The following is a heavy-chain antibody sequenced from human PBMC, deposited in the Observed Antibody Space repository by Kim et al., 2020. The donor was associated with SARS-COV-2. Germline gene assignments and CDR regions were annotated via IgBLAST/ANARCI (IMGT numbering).Heavy chain of an antibody. V-gene: IGHV3-66*04. CDR2: IHTGGTT. J-gene: IGHJ4*02. CDR3: ARHYGTR. D-gene: IGHD3-10*01. CDR1: GFTVSDQL. Sequence: GGSLRLSCVASGFTVSDQLMSWVRQAPGKGLEWVSGIHTGGTTYSADSVMGRLTISRDTSKNTLDLQMNNLRAEDTAMYYCARHYGTRWGQGTLVTVSS.